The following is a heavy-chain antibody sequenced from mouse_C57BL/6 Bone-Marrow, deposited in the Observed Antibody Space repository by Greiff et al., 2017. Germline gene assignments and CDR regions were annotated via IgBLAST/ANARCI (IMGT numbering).Heavy chain of an antibody. CDR2: ISYDGSN. J-gene: IGHJ3*01. V-gene: IGHV3-6*01. Sequence: VQLKESGPGLVKPSQSLSLTCSVTGYSITSGYYWNWIRQFPGNKLEWMGYISYDGSNNYNPSLKNRISITRDTSKNQFFLKLNSVTTEDTATYYCARDHYGPAWFAYWGQRTLVTVSA. CDR3: ARDHYGPAWFAY. CDR1: GYSITSGYY. D-gene: IGHD1-1*01.